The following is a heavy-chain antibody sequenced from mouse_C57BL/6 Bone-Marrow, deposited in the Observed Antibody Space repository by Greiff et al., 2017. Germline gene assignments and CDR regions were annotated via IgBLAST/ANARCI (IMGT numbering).Heavy chain of an antibody. CDR1: GYTFTSYW. D-gene: IGHD2-5*01. J-gene: IGHJ4*01. CDR2: IDPSDSYT. Sequence: QVQLKQPGAELVMPGASVKLSCKASGYTFTSYWMHWVKQRPGQGLEWIGEIDPSDSYTNYNQKFKGKSTLTVDKSSSTAYMQLSSLTSEDSAVYYCAREGYSNSEMDYGGQGTSVTVSS. CDR3: AREGYSNSEMDY. V-gene: IGHV1-69*01.